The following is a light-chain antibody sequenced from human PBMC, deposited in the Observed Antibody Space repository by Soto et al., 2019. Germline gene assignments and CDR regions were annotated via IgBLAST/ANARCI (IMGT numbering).Light chain of an antibody. J-gene: IGKJ1*01. V-gene: IGKV3-20*01. CDR3: QHFGT. CDR2: GAS. CDR1: QSVSSSY. Sequence: EIVLTQSPGTLSVSPGERGTLSCRASQSVSSSYLAWYQQKPGQAPRLLIYGASSRATGIPDRFSGSGSGTDFTLTISRLEPEYFAVYYCQHFGTFGQGTKVEIK.